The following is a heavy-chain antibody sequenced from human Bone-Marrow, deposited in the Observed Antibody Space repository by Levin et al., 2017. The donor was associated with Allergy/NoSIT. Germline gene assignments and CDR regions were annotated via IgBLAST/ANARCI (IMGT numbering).Heavy chain of an antibody. CDR2: LSYDGANE. V-gene: IGHV3-30*18. D-gene: IGHD3-9*01. CDR3: AKDGHYAILTAYHHTEYYHYILDV. Sequence: GGSLRLSCVGSGFTFSSYGMHWVRQAPGKGLQWVAVLSYDGANEHYADSVKGRFTISRDNSKNTLYLQMNSLRAEDTAVYYCAKDGHYAILTAYHHTEYYHYILDVWDKGTTVIVSS. J-gene: IGHJ6*03. CDR1: GFTFSSYG.